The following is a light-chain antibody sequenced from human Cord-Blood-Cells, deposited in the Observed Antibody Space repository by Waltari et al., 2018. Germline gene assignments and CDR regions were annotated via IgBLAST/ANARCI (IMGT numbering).Light chain of an antibody. Sequence: DILMPHLPDSLAFSLGERGPINCTSTAGVLYRSNNKNYLAWYQQKPGQPPKLLIYWASTRESGVPDRFSGSGSGTDFTLTISSLQAEDVAVYYCQQYYSTPYTFGQGTKLEIK. CDR1: AGVLYRSNNKNY. V-gene: IGKV4-1*01. CDR3: QQYYSTPYT. J-gene: IGKJ2*01. CDR2: WAS.